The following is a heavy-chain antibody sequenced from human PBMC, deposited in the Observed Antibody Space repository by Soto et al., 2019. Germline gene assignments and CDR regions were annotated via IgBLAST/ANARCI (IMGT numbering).Heavy chain of an antibody. CDR1: GGSFSGYQ. CDR3: ARGLILWFGELSRRGGYYYYMDV. CDR2: INDSGDI. Sequence: QVQLQQWGAGLLKPSETLSLTCAVCGGSFSGYQWSWIRQTPGKGLEWIGGINDSGDINYNPSLKSRVTILVDSPKKQISLRLSSVTAADTAVYYCARGLILWFGELSRRGGYYYYMDVWGKGTMVTVSS. D-gene: IGHD3-10*01. V-gene: IGHV4-34*01. J-gene: IGHJ6*03.